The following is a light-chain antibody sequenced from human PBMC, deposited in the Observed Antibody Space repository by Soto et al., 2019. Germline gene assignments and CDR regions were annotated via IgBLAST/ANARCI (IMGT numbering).Light chain of an antibody. J-gene: IGLJ2*01. CDR2: EAT. CDR3: SSYTIISALVL. Sequence: QPASVSGSPGQSITISCTGTSSDIGGHNYVSWYQQYPGKAPKLMIYEATHRPSGISNRFSGSKSGNTASLTISGLQAEDEADYYCSSYTIISALVLFGGGTKLTVL. V-gene: IGLV2-14*01. CDR1: SSDIGGHNY.